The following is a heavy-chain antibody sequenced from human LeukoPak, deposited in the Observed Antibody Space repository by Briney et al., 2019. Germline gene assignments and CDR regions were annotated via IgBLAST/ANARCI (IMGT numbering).Heavy chain of an antibody. CDR1: GYTCTSYG. V-gene: IGHV1-18*01. CDR2: ISAYNGNT. Sequence: ASVKVSCKAPGYTCTSYGISWVRQAPGQGLEWVGWISAYNGNTNYAQKLQGRVTMTTDTSTSTAYMELRSLRSDDTAVYYCARDEDGGAGSSNWFDPWGQGTLVTVSS. J-gene: IGHJ5*02. CDR3: ARDEDGGAGSSNWFDP. D-gene: IGHD3-10*01.